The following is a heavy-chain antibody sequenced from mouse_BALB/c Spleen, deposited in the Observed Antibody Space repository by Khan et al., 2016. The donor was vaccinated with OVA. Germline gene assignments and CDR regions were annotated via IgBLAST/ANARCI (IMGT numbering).Heavy chain of an antibody. Sequence: QVQLKQSGPGLVAPSQSLSITCTVSGFSLTSYGVHWVRQPPGKGLEWLGVIWACGSTNYNSALLSRLSTSKDNSKSQVFLKMNSLQTDDTAMYDWARREDKWGQGTTLTVSS. CDR3: ARREDK. V-gene: IGHV2-9*02. CDR2: IWACGST. CDR1: GFSLTSYG. J-gene: IGHJ2*01.